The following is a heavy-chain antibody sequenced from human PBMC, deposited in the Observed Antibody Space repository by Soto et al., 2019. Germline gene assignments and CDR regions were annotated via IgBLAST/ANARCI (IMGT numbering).Heavy chain of an antibody. Sequence: QVQLVQSGAEVKKPGASVKVSCTASGYTFTHYAIHWVRHAPGQRLEWMGFINAGSGNTKYSLTFQERLTFTKDTSASTAYMDLSSLRSEDTAICYCARGLAAAGSWGQGTLVTVSS. CDR2: INAGSGNT. V-gene: IGHV1-3*01. CDR1: GYTFTHYA. D-gene: IGHD6-13*01. CDR3: ARGLAAAGS. J-gene: IGHJ5*02.